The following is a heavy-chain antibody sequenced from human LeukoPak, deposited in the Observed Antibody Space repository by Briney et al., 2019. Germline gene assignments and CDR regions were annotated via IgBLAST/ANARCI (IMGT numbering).Heavy chain of an antibody. CDR3: ARGQGRGCSGGSCYYYYYGMDV. CDR2: INHSEST. V-gene: IGHV4-34*01. CDR1: GGSFSGYY. D-gene: IGHD2-15*01. J-gene: IGHJ6*04. Sequence: PSETLSLTCAVYGGSFSGYYWSCIRQPPGKGLECIGEINHSESTNHNPSLKSPITISVDKSKNQFSLKLSSVTAADTAVYYCARGQGRGCSGGSCYYYYYGMDVWGKGTTVTVSS.